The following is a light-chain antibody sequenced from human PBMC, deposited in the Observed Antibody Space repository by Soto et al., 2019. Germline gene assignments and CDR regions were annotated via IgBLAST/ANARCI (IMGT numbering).Light chain of an antibody. CDR1: QDIGHY. CDR2: SAS. Sequence: DIQMTQSPSSLSASVGDIVTITCRASQDIGHYLAWYQQKPGKVPKLLIYSASTLHSGVPSRFGGSGTGTDFTLTINSLQPEDVGTYYCLKCDSVLPLFTFGPGTKVDLK. CDR3: LKCDSVLPLFT. J-gene: IGKJ3*01. V-gene: IGKV1-27*01.